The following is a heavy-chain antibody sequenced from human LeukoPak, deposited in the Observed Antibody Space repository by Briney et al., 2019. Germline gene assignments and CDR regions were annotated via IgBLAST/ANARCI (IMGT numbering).Heavy chain of an antibody. CDR1: GGSISSYY. CDR2: IYYSGST. J-gene: IGHJ4*02. CDR3: ARELVEDCSSTSCYIGGTFDY. V-gene: IGHV4-59*12. D-gene: IGHD2-2*02. Sequence: SETLSLTCTVSGGSISSYYWSWIRQPPGKGLEWIGYIYYSGSTYYNPSLKSRVTISVDTSKNQFSLKLSSVTAADTAVYYCARELVEDCSSTSCYIGGTFDYWGQGTLVTVSS.